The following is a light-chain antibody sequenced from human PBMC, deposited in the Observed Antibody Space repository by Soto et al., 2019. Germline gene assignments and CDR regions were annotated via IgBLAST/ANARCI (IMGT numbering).Light chain of an antibody. Sequence: EIVLTQSPGTLSLSPGERATLSCRASQSVSSNYLAWYQRKPGQAPSLLIYVASSRAIDIPNRFSGSGSGTDFTLTITRLEPEDLAVYYCQQYGSSPPTFGQGTKVEI. CDR1: QSVSSNY. CDR2: VAS. CDR3: QQYGSSPPT. J-gene: IGKJ1*01. V-gene: IGKV3-20*01.